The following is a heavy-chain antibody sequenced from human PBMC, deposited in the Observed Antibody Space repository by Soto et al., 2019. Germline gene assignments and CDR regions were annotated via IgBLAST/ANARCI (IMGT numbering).Heavy chain of an antibody. V-gene: IGHV2-5*02. D-gene: IGHD3-22*01. Sequence: QITLKESGPTLVKPTQTLTLTCTFSGFSLSTSGVGVGWIRQPPGKALEWLALIYWDDDKRYSPSLKSRLTSTKDTSKNQVVLTMTNMDPVDTATYYCAHTTYYYDSSGYTLDCWGQGTLVTVSS. J-gene: IGHJ4*02. CDR2: IYWDDDK. CDR3: AHTTYYYDSSGYTLDC. CDR1: GFSLSTSGVG.